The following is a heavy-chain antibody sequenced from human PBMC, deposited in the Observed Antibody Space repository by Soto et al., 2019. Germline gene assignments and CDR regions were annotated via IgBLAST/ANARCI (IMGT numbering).Heavy chain of an antibody. CDR1: GYKFANYA. V-gene: IGHV1-3*04. J-gene: IGHJ6*02. Sequence: QVRLVQSGTEVKRPGASVMVSCKASGYKFANYAIHWVRQAPGQNFEWMGWINTGKGNTRNSQKFQDRVTLTRDKSATTAPMEAGRPKFAPSPVHYCALDLTGWGPTTGHYGVDLWGPGNTVIVSS. CDR3: ALDLTGWGPTTGHYGVDL. D-gene: IGHD3-16*01. CDR2: INTGKGNT.